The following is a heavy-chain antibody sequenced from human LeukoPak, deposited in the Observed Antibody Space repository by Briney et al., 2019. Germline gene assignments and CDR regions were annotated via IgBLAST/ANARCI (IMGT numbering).Heavy chain of an antibody. CDR2: IIPIFGTA. CDR1: GGTFSSYA. Sequence: ASVKVSCKASGGTFSSYAISWVRQAPGQGLEWMGGIIPIFGTANYAQKFQGRVTITADESTSTAYMELSSLRSEDTAVYYCARDLITKVPAAIEGGRNSYYYYGMDVWGQGTTVTVSS. J-gene: IGHJ6*02. V-gene: IGHV1-69*13. D-gene: IGHD2-2*01. CDR3: ARDLITKVPAAIEGGRNSYYYYGMDV.